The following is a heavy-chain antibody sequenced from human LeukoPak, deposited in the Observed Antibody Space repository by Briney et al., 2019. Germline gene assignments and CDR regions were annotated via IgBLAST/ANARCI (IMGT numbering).Heavy chain of an antibody. CDR2: IYHSGST. CDR1: GYSISSGYY. D-gene: IGHD6-13*01. V-gene: IGHV4-38-2*02. J-gene: IGHJ6*03. CDR3: ARCSSSWYNYYYYMDV. Sequence: SETLSLTCTVSGYSISSGYYWGWIRQPPGKGLEWIGSIYHSGSTYYNPSLKSRVTISVDTSKNQFSLKLSSVTAADTAVYYCARCSSSWYNYYYYMDVWGKGTTVTVSS.